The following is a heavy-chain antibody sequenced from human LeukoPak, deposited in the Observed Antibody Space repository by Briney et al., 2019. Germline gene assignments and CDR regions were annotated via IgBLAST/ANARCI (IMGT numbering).Heavy chain of an antibody. Sequence: GGSLRLSCAASGFTFSSYVMNWVRQAPGKGLEWVSSISGSGSYIYYADSVKGRFTISRDNAKNSLYLQMNSLRAEDTAVYYCAREIVGTAFDYWGQGTLVTVSS. CDR2: ISGSGSYI. D-gene: IGHD1-26*01. CDR1: GFTFSSYV. V-gene: IGHV3-21*01. CDR3: AREIVGTAFDY. J-gene: IGHJ4*02.